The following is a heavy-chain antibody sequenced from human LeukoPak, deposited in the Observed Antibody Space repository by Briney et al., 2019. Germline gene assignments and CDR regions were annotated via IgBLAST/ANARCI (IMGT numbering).Heavy chain of an antibody. D-gene: IGHD1-1*01. V-gene: IGHV1-69*05. CDR3: ARRVVTGGSYNWFDP. J-gene: IGHJ5*02. Sequence: SVKVSCKASGGTFSSYAISWVRQAPRQGLEWMGRIIPIFGTANYAQKSQGRVTMTRDTSTSTVYMELSSLRSEDTAVYYCARRVVTGGSYNWFDPWGQGTLVTVSS. CDR1: GGTFSSYA. CDR2: IIPIFGTA.